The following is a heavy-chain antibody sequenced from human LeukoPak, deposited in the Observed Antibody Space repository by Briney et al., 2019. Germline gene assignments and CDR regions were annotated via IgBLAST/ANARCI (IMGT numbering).Heavy chain of an antibody. J-gene: IGHJ4*02. Sequence: EINHSPSTNYNPSLRSRVTISVDTSKNKFSLKLSSVTAAHTAVYYCARPVSGSSGWYYNYWGQGTLVTVSS. V-gene: IGHV4-34*01. D-gene: IGHD6-19*01. CDR3: ARPVSGSSGWYYNY. CDR2: INHSPST.